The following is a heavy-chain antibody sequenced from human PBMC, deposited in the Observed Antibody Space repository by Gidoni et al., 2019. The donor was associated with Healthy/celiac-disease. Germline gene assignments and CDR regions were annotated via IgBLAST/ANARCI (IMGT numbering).Heavy chain of an antibody. CDR1: GFTFDDYA. Sequence: EVQLVESGGGLVQPGRSLRLSCAASGFTFDDYAMHWVRQTPGKGLEWVSSITWNSASKGYADSVKGRFTISRDNAKNSLYLQMNSLRAEDMALYYCAKDRGGSYFWYFDLWGRGTLVTVSS. CDR2: ITWNSASK. CDR3: AKDRGGSYFWYFDL. V-gene: IGHV3-9*03. J-gene: IGHJ2*01. D-gene: IGHD1-26*01.